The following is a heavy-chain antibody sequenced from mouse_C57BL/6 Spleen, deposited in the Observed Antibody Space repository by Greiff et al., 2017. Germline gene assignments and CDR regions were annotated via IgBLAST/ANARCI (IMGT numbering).Heavy chain of an antibody. CDR1: GYSITSGYY. V-gene: IGHV3-6*01. J-gene: IGHJ4*01. CDR3: AREGPYYAMDY. CDR2: ISYDGSN. Sequence: DVQLQESGPGLVQPSQSLSLTCSVTGYSITSGYYWNWIRQFPGNKLEWMGYISYDGSNNYNPSLKNRISITRDTSKNQFFLKLNSVTTEDTATYDCAREGPYYAMDYWGQGTSVTVAS. D-gene: IGHD3-3*01.